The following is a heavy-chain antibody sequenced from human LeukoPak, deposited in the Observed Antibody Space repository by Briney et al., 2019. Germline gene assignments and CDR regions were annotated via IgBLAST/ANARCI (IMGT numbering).Heavy chain of an antibody. CDR2: ISYDGSNK. D-gene: IGHD3-22*01. J-gene: IGHJ4*02. CDR1: GFTFSSYA. CDR3: ARGPDSSGYYRLHY. V-gene: IGHV3-30-3*01. Sequence: PGGSLRLSCAASGFTFSSYAMHWVRQAPGKGLEWVAVISYDGSNKYYADSVKGRFTISRDNSKNTLYLQMNSLRAEDTAVYYCARGPDSSGYYRLHYWGQGTLVTVSS.